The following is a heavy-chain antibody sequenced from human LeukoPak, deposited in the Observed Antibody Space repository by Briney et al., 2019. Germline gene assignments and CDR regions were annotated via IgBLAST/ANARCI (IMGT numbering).Heavy chain of an antibody. J-gene: IGHJ4*02. Sequence: SVKVSCKASGGTFSSYAISWVRQAPGQGLEWMGRIIPILGIANYAQKFQGRVTITTDESTSTAYMELSSLRSEDTAVYYCASFVEGGAYWGQGTLVTVSS. CDR2: IIPILGIA. V-gene: IGHV1-69*04. CDR1: GGTFSSYA. D-gene: IGHD3-16*01. CDR3: ASFVEGGAY.